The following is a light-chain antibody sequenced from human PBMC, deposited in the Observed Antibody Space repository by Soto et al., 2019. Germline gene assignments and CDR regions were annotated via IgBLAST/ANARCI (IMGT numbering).Light chain of an antibody. CDR3: QHYVTSLTT. J-gene: IGKJ1*01. CDR1: QSVSSN. CDR2: GAS. V-gene: IGKV3-15*01. Sequence: EIVMTQSPATLSVSTGERATLSCRASQSVSSNLAWYQQKPGQAPRLLIYGASTRATGIPARFSGSGSGTDFTLTITRLEPEDFAVYYCQHYVTSLTTFGQGTKVDIK.